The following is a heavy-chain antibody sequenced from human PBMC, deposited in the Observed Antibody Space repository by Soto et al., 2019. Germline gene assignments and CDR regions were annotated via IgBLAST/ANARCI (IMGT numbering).Heavy chain of an antibody. CDR2: ISAYNGNT. J-gene: IGHJ4*02. D-gene: IGHD5-18*01. Sequence: ASVKVSCKASGYTFTSYGISWVRQAPGQGLEWMGWISAYNGNTNYAQKLQGRVTMTTDTSTSTAYMELRSLRSDDTAVYYCARPHLEYSYGQGSLRYWGQGTLVTVSS. CDR1: GYTFTSYG. V-gene: IGHV1-18*01. CDR3: ARPHLEYSYGQGSLRY.